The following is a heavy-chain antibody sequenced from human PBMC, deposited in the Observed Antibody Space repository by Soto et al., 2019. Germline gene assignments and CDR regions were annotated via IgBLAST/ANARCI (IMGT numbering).Heavy chain of an antibody. V-gene: IGHV3-23*01. CDR2: ISGSGGST. CDR3: ANEKPKGLWDYYYGMDV. D-gene: IGHD7-27*01. J-gene: IGHJ6*02. CDR1: GFTFSSYA. Sequence: EVQLLESGGGLVQPGGSLRLSCAASGFTFSSYAMSWVRQAPGKGLEWVSAISGSGGSTYYADSVKGRFTISRDNSKNTLYLQMNSLRAEDTAVYYCANEKPKGLWDYYYGMDVWGQGTTVTVSS.